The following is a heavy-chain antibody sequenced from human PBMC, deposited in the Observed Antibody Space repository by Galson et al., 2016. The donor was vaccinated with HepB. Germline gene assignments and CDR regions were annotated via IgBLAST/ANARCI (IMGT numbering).Heavy chain of an antibody. J-gene: IGHJ4*02. CDR2: IRSKAHSYAT. Sequence: SLRLSCAASGFIFSGSAMHWVRQSPGKGLEWVGRIRSKAHSYATAYAAPVQGRFTISRDDSKNTANLQMTSLKTEDTAVYYCTRLGIAAAGTDYWGQGTLVIVSS. D-gene: IGHD6-13*01. CDR3: TRLGIAAAGTDY. CDR1: GFIFSGSA. V-gene: IGHV3-73*01.